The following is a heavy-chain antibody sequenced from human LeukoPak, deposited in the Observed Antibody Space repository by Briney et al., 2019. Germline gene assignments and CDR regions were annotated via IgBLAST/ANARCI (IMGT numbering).Heavy chain of an antibody. CDR2: ISSSGSTI. V-gene: IGHV3-11*01. D-gene: IGHD4-17*01. CDR3: ARYGGYGNYHYCGMDV. J-gene: IGHJ6*02. CDR1: GFTFSDYY. Sequence: GGSLRLSCAASGFTFSDYYMRWIREAPGRGLEWVSYISSSGSTIYYADSVKGRFTISRDNAKNSLYLQMNSLRAEDSAVYYCARYGGYGNYHYCGMDVWGQGTTVTVSS.